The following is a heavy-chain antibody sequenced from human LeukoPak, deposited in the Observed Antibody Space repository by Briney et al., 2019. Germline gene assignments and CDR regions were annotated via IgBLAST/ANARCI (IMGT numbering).Heavy chain of an antibody. CDR1: GGTFSSYA. V-gene: IGHV1-69*06. Sequence: ASVKVSYKASGGTFSSYAISWVRQAPGQGLEWMGRIIPIFGTANYAQKFQGRVTITADKSTSTAYMELSSLRSEDTAVYYCASTTVTNEVDYWGQGTLVTVSS. CDR3: ASTTVTNEVDY. CDR2: IIPIFGTA. D-gene: IGHD4-17*01. J-gene: IGHJ4*02.